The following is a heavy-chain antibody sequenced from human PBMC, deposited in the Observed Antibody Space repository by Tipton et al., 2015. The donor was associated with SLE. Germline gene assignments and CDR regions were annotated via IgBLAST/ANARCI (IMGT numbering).Heavy chain of an antibody. D-gene: IGHD7-27*01. Sequence: PGLVKPSETLSLTCAVYDGSLSGYYWNWIHQPPGKGLEWIGYMYDSGSISYNPSLNSRVTMSVDTSKNQFSLRLESVTAADTAVYYCARDSPNWGGTIDIWGQGTMVTVSS. CDR3: ARDSPNWGGTIDI. CDR2: MYDSGSI. CDR1: DGSLSGYY. V-gene: IGHV4-59*01. J-gene: IGHJ3*02.